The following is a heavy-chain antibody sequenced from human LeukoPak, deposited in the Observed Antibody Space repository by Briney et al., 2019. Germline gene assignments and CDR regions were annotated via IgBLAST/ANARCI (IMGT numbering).Heavy chain of an antibody. CDR1: GGSISSYY. CDR2: IYYSGST. D-gene: IGHD3-10*01. V-gene: IGHV4-59*01. J-gene: IGHJ5*02. CDR3: ASGSPVLLWSTGLNWFDP. Sequence: SETLSLTCTVSGGSISSYYWSWIRQPPGKGLEWIGYIYYSGSTNYNPSLKSRVTIPVDTSKNQFSLKLNSVTAADTAVYYCASGSPVLLWSTGLNWFDPWGQGTLVTVSS.